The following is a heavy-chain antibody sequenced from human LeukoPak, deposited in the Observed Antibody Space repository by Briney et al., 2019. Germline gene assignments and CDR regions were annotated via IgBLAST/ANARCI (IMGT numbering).Heavy chain of an antibody. V-gene: IGHV1-69*13. J-gene: IGHJ6*04. CDR1: GGTFSSYA. D-gene: IGHD2-2*02. Sequence: SVKVSCKASGGTFSSYAISWVRQAPGQGLEWMGGIIPIFGTANNAQKFQGRVTITADESTSTAYMELSSLRSEDTAVYYCAREQGYCSSTSCYTGMDVWGKGTTVTVSS. CDR2: IIPIFGTA. CDR3: AREQGYCSSTSCYTGMDV.